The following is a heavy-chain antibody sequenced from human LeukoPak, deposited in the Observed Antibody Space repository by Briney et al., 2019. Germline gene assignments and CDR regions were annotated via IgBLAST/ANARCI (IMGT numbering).Heavy chain of an antibody. D-gene: IGHD3-3*01. CDR2: IIPIFGIA. Sequence: SVKVSCKASGGTFSSYAISWVRQAPGQGLEWMGRIIPIFGIANYAQKFQGRVTITADKSTRTAYMELSSLRSEDTAVYYCARDLKTIFGVVIPYFDYWGQGTLVTVSS. CDR1: GGTFSSYA. V-gene: IGHV1-69*04. CDR3: ARDLKTIFGVVIPYFDY. J-gene: IGHJ4*02.